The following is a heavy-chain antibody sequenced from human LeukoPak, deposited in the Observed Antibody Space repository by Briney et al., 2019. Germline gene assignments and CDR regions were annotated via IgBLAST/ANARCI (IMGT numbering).Heavy chain of an antibody. V-gene: IGHV4-34*01. J-gene: IGHJ4*02. CDR1: GGSFSGYY. Sequence: SETLSLTCAVYGGSFSGYYWSWIRKPPGKGLEWIGEINHSGSTNYNPSLKSRVTISVDTSKNQFSLKLSSVTAADTAVYYCARTGIQLWPPRDYFDYWGQGTLVTVSS. CDR3: ARTGIQLWPPRDYFDY. CDR2: INHSGST. D-gene: IGHD5-18*01.